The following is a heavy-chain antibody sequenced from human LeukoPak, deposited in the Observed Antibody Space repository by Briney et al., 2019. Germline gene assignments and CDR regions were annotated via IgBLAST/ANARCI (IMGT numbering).Heavy chain of an antibody. CDR3: AKGSYDTSGYYAVGFDY. V-gene: IGHV3-30*18. Sequence: GGSLRLSCAASGFTFSNYGMHWVRQAPGKGLEWVAVISYDGNNKFYADSLKGRFTISRDNSKNMLYLQMNSLRTEDTAVYYCAKGSYDTSGYYAVGFDYWGQGTLVTVSS. D-gene: IGHD3-22*01. CDR1: GFTFSNYG. CDR2: ISYDGNNK. J-gene: IGHJ4*02.